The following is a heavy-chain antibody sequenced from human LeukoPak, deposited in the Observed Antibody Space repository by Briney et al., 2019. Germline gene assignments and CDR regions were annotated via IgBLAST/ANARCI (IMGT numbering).Heavy chain of an antibody. J-gene: IGHJ4*02. V-gene: IGHV1-2*02. Sequence: ASVKVSCKASGYTFTGYYMHWVRQAPGQGLEWMGWINPNSGGTNYAQKFQGRVTMTRDTSISTAYMELSWLRSDDTAVYYCARDLGYYYDSSGYNGDYWGQGTLVTVSS. CDR2: INPNSGGT. CDR1: GYTFTGYY. CDR3: ARDLGYYYDSSGYNGDY. D-gene: IGHD3-22*01.